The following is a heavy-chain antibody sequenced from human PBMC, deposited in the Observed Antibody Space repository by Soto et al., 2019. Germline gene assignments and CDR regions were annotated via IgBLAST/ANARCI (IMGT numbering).Heavy chain of an antibody. V-gene: IGHV6-1*01. J-gene: IGHJ4*02. CDR2: TFYRSKWHN. CDR1: GDSVSSNSAA. CDR3: AGQHQWLDS. D-gene: IGHD6-19*01. Sequence: SQTLSLTCVISGDSVSSNSAAWNWIRQSPSRGLEWLGRTFYRSKWHNDYAVSVKGRIIIKPDTSKNQFSLQLTSVTPEDTAVYYCAGQHQWLDSWGQGTLVTVSS.